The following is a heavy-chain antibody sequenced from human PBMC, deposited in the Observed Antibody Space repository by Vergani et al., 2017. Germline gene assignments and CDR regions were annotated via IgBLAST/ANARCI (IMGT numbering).Heavy chain of an antibody. V-gene: IGHV4-4*03. D-gene: IGHD2-2*02. CDR1: GDSISSNNC. CDR2: ICHTENT. CDR3: ATIGYRRWGYYFDY. J-gene: IGHJ4*02. Sequence: QVQLQESGPGLVKPPGTLSLTCAVSGDSISSNNCWTWVRQPPGKGREWIGEICHTENTKYSPSLKSRATVSVDESRYLFSLRLNSVTAADTAVYYCATIGYRRWGYYFDYWGQGILVTVSS.